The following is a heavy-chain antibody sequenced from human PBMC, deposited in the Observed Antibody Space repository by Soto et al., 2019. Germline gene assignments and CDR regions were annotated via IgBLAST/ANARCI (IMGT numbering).Heavy chain of an antibody. CDR1: GFTVSINY. CDR2: IYSGGST. Sequence: PGGSLRLSCAASGFTVSINYMSWVRQAPGKGLEWVSVIYSGGSTYYADSVKGRFTIFRDNSRNTLYLQMSSLRVEDTAVYYCAIDPAQHISGEFDYCGQGTLVTVSS. J-gene: IGHJ4*01. V-gene: IGHV3-53*05. D-gene: IGHD2-15*01. CDR3: AIDPAQHISGEFDY.